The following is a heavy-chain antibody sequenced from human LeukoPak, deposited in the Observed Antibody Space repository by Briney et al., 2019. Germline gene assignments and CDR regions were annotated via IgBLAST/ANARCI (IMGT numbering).Heavy chain of an antibody. V-gene: IGHV1-2*07. CDR2: INPNISVT. Sequence: GASVKVSCKASGYPFTDYYIHWLRQAPGQGLEWMGWINPNISVTKYPHNFQGRIAMTRDTSITTANMELISLRSDDTAVYYCANLYHQAARPKDYWGQGTLVTVSS. J-gene: IGHJ4*02. CDR3: ANLYHQAARPKDY. D-gene: IGHD6-6*01. CDR1: GYPFTDYY.